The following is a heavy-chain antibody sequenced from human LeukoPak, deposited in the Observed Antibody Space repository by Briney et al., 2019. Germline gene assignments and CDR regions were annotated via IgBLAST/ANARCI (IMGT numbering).Heavy chain of an antibody. Sequence: SETLSLTCTVSGGSISSYYWSWIRQPPGKGLEWIGYIYYSGSTNYNPSLKSRVTISVDTSKNQFSLKLSSVTAADTAVYYCARDQYYYGMDVWGQGTTVTASS. CDR1: GGSISSYY. CDR3: ARDQYYYGMDV. V-gene: IGHV4-59*01. CDR2: IYYSGST. J-gene: IGHJ6*02.